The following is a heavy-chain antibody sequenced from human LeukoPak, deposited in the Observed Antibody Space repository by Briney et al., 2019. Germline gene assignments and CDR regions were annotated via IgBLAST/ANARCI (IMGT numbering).Heavy chain of an antibody. Sequence: VGSLRLSCAASGFTFSSYSMNWVRQAPGKGLEWVSSISSSSSYIYYADSVKGRFTISRDNAKNSLYLQMNSLRAEDTAVYYCAREGSGYDYNFDYWGQGTLVTVSS. D-gene: IGHD5-12*01. CDR3: AREGSGYDYNFDY. J-gene: IGHJ4*02. V-gene: IGHV3-21*01. CDR2: ISSSSSYI. CDR1: GFTFSSYS.